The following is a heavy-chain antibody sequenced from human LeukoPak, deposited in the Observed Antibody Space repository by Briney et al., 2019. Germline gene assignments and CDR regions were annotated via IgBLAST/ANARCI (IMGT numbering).Heavy chain of an antibody. CDR1: GYTFTSYG. Sequence: ASVKVSCKASGYTFTSYGISWVRQAPGQGLEWMGWISAYNGNTNYAQKLQGRVTMTEDTSTDTAYMELSSLRSEDTAVYYCATFPSGFGDYYDSSGYYGFDYWGQGTLVTVSS. D-gene: IGHD3-22*01. J-gene: IGHJ4*02. CDR2: ISAYNGNT. V-gene: IGHV1-18*01. CDR3: ATFPSGFGDYYDSSGYYGFDY.